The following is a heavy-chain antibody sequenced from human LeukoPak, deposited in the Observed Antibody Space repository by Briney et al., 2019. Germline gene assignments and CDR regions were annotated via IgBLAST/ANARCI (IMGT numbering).Heavy chain of an antibody. CDR2: IYHSGST. V-gene: IGHV4-30-2*01. J-gene: IGHJ4*02. Sequence: SETLSLTCAVSGGSISSGGYSWSWIRQPPGKGLEWIGYIYHSGSTYYNPSLKSRVTISVDRSKNQFSLKLSSVTAADTAVYYCARAIAVAGPGFDYWGQGTLVTVSS. D-gene: IGHD6-19*01. CDR1: GGSISSGGYS. CDR3: ARAIAVAGPGFDY.